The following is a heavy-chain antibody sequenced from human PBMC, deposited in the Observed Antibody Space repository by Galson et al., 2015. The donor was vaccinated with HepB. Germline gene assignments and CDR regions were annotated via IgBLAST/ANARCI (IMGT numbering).Heavy chain of an antibody. D-gene: IGHD3-10*01. J-gene: IGHJ4*02. CDR2: ISYDGSNK. CDR1: GFTFSSYA. CDR3: ARQSITMVRGVITPPRPLDY. Sequence: SLRLSCAASGFTFSSYAMHWVRQAPGKGLEWVAVISYDGSNKYYADSVKGRFTISRDNSKNTLYLQMNSLRAEDTAVYYCARQSITMVRGVITPPRPLDYWGQGTLVTVSS. V-gene: IGHV3-30*04.